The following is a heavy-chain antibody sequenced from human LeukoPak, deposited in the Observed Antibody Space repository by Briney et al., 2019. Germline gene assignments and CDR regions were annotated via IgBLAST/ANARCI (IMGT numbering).Heavy chain of an antibody. CDR3: ARRRYDSSGYSFDY. D-gene: IGHD3-22*01. CDR2: IYPGDSDT. V-gene: IGHV5-51*01. CDR1: GYSFTSQW. Sequence: GESLKISCKGSGYSFTSQWIAWVRQKPGKGLEWMGIIYPGDSDTRYSPSFQGQVTISADKSISTAYLQWSSLKASDTAMYYCARRRYDSSGYSFDYWGQGTLVTVSS. J-gene: IGHJ4*02.